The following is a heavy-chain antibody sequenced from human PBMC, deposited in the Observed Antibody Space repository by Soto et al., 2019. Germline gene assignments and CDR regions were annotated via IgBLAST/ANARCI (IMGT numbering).Heavy chain of an antibody. CDR2: IEWDDDK. J-gene: IGHJ6*02. V-gene: IGHV2-70*01. CDR3: ARTRGRNYYYYGMDV. CDR1: GFSLSSSGMC. D-gene: IGHD5-12*01. Sequence: GSGPTLVNPTQTLTLTCTFSGFSLSSSGMCVSWIRQPPGKALEWLALIEWDDDKYYSTSLKTRLTISKDTSKNQVVLTMTNMDPVDTATYYCARTRGRNYYYYGMDVWGQGTTVTVSS.